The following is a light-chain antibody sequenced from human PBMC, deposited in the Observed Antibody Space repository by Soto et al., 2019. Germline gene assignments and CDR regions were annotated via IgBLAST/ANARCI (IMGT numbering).Light chain of an antibody. Sequence: DIQMTQSPSSLSASVGDRVTITCQASQDIDQFLNWFQQKPGKAPKLLIYDASNLETGVPSRFSGSGSGTDFTFTIGSLRPEDIATYYCQQYLNVPLTFGQGTRLEIK. J-gene: IGKJ5*01. CDR1: QDIDQF. CDR2: DAS. V-gene: IGKV1-33*01. CDR3: QQYLNVPLT.